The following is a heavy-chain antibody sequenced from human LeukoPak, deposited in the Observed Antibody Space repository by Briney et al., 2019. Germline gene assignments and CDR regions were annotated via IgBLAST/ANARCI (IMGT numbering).Heavy chain of an antibody. Sequence: SETLSLTCTVSGGSISSYYRSWVRQAPGKGLEWLGEIYHSGNTNYNPSLKSRVAISLDKSSNHFSLRLTSVTAADTAVYYCARRWRSIAARSWFDPWGQGTLVTVSS. CDR2: IYHSGNT. J-gene: IGHJ5*02. D-gene: IGHD6-6*01. CDR1: GGSISSYY. V-gene: IGHV4-59*12. CDR3: ARRWRSIAARSWFDP.